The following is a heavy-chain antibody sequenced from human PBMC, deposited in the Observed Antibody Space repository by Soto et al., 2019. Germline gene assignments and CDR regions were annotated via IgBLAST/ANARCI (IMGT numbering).Heavy chain of an antibody. V-gene: IGHV1-46*01. CDR3: ARVWGAMVRGVIIKGNWFAP. CDR1: GYTFTSYY. CDR2: INPSGGST. Sequence: ASVKVSCKASGYTFTSYYMHWVRQAPGQGLEWMGIINPSGGSTSYAQKFQGRVTMTRDTSTSTVYMELSSLRSEDTAVYYCARVWGAMVRGVIIKGNWFAPWGQGTLVTVSS. D-gene: IGHD3-10*01. J-gene: IGHJ5*02.